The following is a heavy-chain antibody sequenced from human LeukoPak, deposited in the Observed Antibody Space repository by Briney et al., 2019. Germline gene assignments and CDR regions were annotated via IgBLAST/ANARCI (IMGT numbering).Heavy chain of an antibody. V-gene: IGHV4-4*07. Sequence: PSETLSLTCTVSGDSISYYYWSWIRQPAGKGLEWIGRISTSGTTNYNPSLKSRVTMSVDTSKNQFSLKLSSVTAADTAVYYCARGDSSGSAWYFDLWGRGTLVTVSS. CDR2: ISTSGTT. CDR1: GDSISYYY. J-gene: IGHJ2*01. D-gene: IGHD3-22*01. CDR3: ARGDSSGSAWYFDL.